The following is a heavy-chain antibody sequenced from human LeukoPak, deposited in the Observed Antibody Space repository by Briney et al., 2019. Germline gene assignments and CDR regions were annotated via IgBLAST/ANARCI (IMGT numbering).Heavy chain of an antibody. V-gene: IGHV4-34*01. D-gene: IGHD6-19*01. CDR3: ARASWGSGWTSPFGY. CDR2: IKPSGRT. Sequence: SETLSLTCAVYGGSFNDYYWIWIRQPPGKGLEWIGEIKPSGRTNYNPSLESRVTISVNTSKNHFSLKLSSVTAADTAVYYCARASWGSGWTSPFGYWGQGTLVTVSS. J-gene: IGHJ4*02. CDR1: GGSFNDYY.